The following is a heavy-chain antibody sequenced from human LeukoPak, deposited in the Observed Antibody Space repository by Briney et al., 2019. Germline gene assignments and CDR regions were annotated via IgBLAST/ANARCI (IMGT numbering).Heavy chain of an antibody. Sequence: SETLSLTCAVYGGSFSGYYWSWLRQPPGKGLEWIGEINHSGSTNYNPSLKSRVTISVDTPKNQFSLKLSSVTAADTAVYYCASRAYYYYDRGYYFDYWGQGTLVTVSS. J-gene: IGHJ4*02. D-gene: IGHD3-22*01. CDR2: INHSGST. CDR1: GGSFSGYY. V-gene: IGHV4-34*01. CDR3: ASRAYYYYDRGYYFDY.